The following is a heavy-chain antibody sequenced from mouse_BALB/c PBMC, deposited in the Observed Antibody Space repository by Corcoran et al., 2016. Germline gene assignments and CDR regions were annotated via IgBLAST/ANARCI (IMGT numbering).Heavy chain of an antibody. CDR1: GFNIKDTY. J-gene: IGHJ1*01. CDR3: ARWDWYFDV. Sequence: EVQLQQSGAELVKPGASVKLSCTASGFNIKDTYMHWVKQRPEQGLEWIGRIDPANGNTKYDPKFQGKATITADTSSNTAYLQLSSLTSDDTAVYYCARWDWYFDVWCAGTTVTVSS. V-gene: IGHV14-3*02. CDR2: IDPANGNT.